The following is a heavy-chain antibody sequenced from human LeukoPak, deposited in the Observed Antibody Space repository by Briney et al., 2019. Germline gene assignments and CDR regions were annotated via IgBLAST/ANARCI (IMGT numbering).Heavy chain of an antibody. D-gene: IGHD3-10*01. CDR1: GGSISSYY. CDR3: ARHYHYGSGTYRPLDP. V-gene: IGHV4-59*08. CDR2: IYYSGST. J-gene: IGHJ5*02. Sequence: SETLSLTCTVSGGSISSYYWSWVRQPPGKGLEWIGYIYYSGSTNYNPSLKSRVTISVDTSKNQFSLKLSSVTAADTAVYYCARHYHYGSGTYRPLDPWGQGTLVTVSS.